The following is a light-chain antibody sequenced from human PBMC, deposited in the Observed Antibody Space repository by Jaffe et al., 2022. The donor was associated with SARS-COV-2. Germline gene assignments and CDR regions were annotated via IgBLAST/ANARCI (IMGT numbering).Light chain of an antibody. Sequence: SYELTQPPSVSVSPGQTASITCSGDKLGDRYACWYQQRPGQSPVLVIYQDNKRPSGIPERFSGSNSGNTATLTISGTQAMDEADYYCQAWDSRTGVFGGGTKLTVL. CDR1: KLGDRY. CDR3: QAWDSRTGV. J-gene: IGLJ3*02. V-gene: IGLV3-1*01. CDR2: QDN.